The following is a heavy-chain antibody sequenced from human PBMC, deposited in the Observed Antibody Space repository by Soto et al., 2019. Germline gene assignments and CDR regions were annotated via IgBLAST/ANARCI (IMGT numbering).Heavy chain of an antibody. CDR1: GGTFSSYA. J-gene: IGHJ6*02. CDR2: VIPIFGTA. D-gene: IGHD1-26*01. Sequence: GASVKVSCKASGGTFSSYAISWLRQSPGQGLEWMGGVIPIFGTANYAQKFQGRVTITADESTSTAYMELSSLRSEDTAVYYCARAQELTGQMDVWGQGTTVTVSS. CDR3: ARAQELTGQMDV. V-gene: IGHV1-69*13.